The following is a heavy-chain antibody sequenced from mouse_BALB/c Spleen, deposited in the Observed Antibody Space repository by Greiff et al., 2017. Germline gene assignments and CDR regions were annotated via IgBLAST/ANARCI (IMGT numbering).Heavy chain of an antibody. CDR2: IWSGGGT. CDR1: GFSLTSYG. V-gene: IGHV2-4-1*01. CDR3: ARRIYDYDRGAMDY. D-gene: IGHD2-4*01. Sequence: QVQLQQSGPGLVQPSQSLSITCTVSGFSLTSYGVHWVRQSPGKGLEWLGVIWSGGGTDYNAAFISRLSISKDNSKSQVFFKMNSLQADDTAINYCARRIYDYDRGAMDYWGQGTSVTVSS. J-gene: IGHJ4*01.